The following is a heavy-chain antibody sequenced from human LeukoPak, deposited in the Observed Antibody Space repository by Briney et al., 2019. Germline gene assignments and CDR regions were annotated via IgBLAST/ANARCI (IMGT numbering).Heavy chain of an antibody. CDR2: IKQDGSEK. V-gene: IGHV3-7*03. Sequence: GGSLRLSCAASGFTFTSYWMTWVRQAPGKGLEWVANIKQDGSEKYYVDSVKGRFAVSRDNAKNSLFLQMNSLKTEDTAVYYCRTGTTSFDYWGQGTLVTVSS. CDR3: RTGTTSFDY. D-gene: IGHD1-7*01. J-gene: IGHJ4*02. CDR1: GFTFTSYW.